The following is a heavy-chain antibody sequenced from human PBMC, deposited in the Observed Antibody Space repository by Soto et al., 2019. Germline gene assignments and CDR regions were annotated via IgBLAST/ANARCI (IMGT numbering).Heavy chain of an antibody. J-gene: IGHJ5*02. V-gene: IGHV4-39*01. D-gene: IGHD2-15*01. Sequence: QLQLQESGPGLVKASETLSLTFNVSGGSISSSRSYWAWIRPPPGKGLEWIANIFYSGSTYYNPSLRSRVTVSVDKSKNQFSLKLSSVTSADTAVYYCARQPTTADIVLLFDPWGQGTLVTVSS. CDR3: ARQPTTADIVLLFDP. CDR2: IFYSGST. CDR1: GGSISSSRSY.